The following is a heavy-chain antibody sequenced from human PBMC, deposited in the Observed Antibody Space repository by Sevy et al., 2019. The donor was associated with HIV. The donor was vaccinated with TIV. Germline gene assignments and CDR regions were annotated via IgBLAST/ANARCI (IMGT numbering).Heavy chain of an antibody. Sequence: GGSLRLSCAASGFSFSKYGMHWVRQAPGKGLEWVALIWYDGSSEYYADSVKGRFTISRDNSNNTLYLQVNSLRAEDTAVYYCVRGADYYDRGGANCDSRGQGTLVTVSS. CDR2: IWYDGSSE. D-gene: IGHD3-22*01. CDR3: VRGADYYDRGGANCDS. J-gene: IGHJ4*02. V-gene: IGHV3-33*01. CDR1: GFSFSKYG.